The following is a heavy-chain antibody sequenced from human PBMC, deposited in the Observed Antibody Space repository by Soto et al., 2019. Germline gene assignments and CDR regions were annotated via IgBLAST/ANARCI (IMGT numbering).Heavy chain of an antibody. V-gene: IGHV4-4*02. CDR3: AEVRESRGPQPFDY. D-gene: IGHD3-10*01. Sequence: QVQLQESGPGLVKPSGTLSLTCAVSGGSISSSNWWSWVRQPPGKGLEWIGESYHSGSTNYNTSLKSIATTSVDKSKKHFSLKLNSVTAADTAVYYWAEVRESRGPQPFDYWGQGTLVTVSS. CDR2: SYHSGST. J-gene: IGHJ4*02. CDR1: GGSISSSNW.